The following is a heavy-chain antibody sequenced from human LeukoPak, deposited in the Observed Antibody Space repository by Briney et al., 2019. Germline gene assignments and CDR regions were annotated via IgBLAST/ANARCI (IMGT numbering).Heavy chain of an antibody. V-gene: IGHV3-30-3*01. CDR3: TRDIDY. Sequence: GRSLRLSCAASGFTFSSYAMHWVRQAPGKGLEWVAAISQDGSTQYYADSVKGRFTVSRDNSKNTLYLQMNSLRAEDTAMYFCTRDIDYWGQGTLVTVSS. CDR2: ISQDGSTQ. J-gene: IGHJ4*02. CDR1: GFTFSSYA.